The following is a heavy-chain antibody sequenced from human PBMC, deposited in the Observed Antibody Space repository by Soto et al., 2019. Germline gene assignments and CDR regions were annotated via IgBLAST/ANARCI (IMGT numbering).Heavy chain of an antibody. CDR2: ISGSGGST. J-gene: IGHJ4*02. D-gene: IGHD3-10*01. CDR1: GFTFSSYL. CDR3: AKDLRDLRLWFGPSVRFDY. V-gene: IGHV3-23*01. Sequence: GGSLRLSCAASGFTFSSYLMSWVRQAPGKGLEWVSAISGSGGSTYYADSVKGRFTISRDNSKNTLYLQMNSLRAEDTAVYYCAKDLRDLRLWFGPSVRFDYWGQGTLVTVSS.